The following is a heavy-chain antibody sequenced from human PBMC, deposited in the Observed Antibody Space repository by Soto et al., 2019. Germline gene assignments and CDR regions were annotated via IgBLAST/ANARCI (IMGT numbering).Heavy chain of an antibody. J-gene: IGHJ4*02. Sequence: QVQLVQSGAEVKKPGPSGKASCKASGGTSTSFSLNWVRQPPGQGLEGMGETIPIFGTAKYPQKFQGRVMITADESTSPAYIELSSLRSEDTAVYYCARDGGRHSGGIDYWGQGTLVTVSS. D-gene: IGHD1-26*01. CDR2: TIPIFGTA. CDR1: GGTSTSFS. V-gene: IGHV1-69*01. CDR3: ARDGGRHSGGIDY.